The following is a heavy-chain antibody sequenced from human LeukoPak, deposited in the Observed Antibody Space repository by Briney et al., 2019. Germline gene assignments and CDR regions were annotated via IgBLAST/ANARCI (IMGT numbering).Heavy chain of an antibody. CDR3: ARAPPISINTVITRYYFDY. Sequence: GGSLRLSCAASGFTFGSYSMNWVRQAPGKGLEWVSYISSSSSYIYYADSVKGRFTISRDNAKNSLYLQMNSLRAEDTAVYYCARAPPISINTVITRYYFDYWGQGTLVTVSS. D-gene: IGHD4-23*01. CDR2: ISSSSSYI. CDR1: GFTFGSYS. J-gene: IGHJ4*01. V-gene: IGHV3-21*05.